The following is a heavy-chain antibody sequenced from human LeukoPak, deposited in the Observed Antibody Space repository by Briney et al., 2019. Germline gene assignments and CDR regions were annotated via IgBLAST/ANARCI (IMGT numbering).Heavy chain of an antibody. CDR1: GFTLSSYA. CDR2: ISSNGGST. J-gene: IGHJ4*02. V-gene: IGHV3-64*01. D-gene: IGHD3-10*01. CDR3: ARAGGSGSYDPPPPYYFDY. Sequence: GGSLRLSCAASGFTLSSYAMHWVRQPPGKGLEYVSAISSNGGSTYYANSVKGRFTISRDNSKNTLYLQMGSLRAEDMAVYYCARAGGSGSYDPPPPYYFDYWGPGTLVTVSS.